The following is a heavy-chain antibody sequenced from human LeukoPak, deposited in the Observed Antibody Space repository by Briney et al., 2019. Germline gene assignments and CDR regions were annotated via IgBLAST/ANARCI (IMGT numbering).Heavy chain of an antibody. CDR2: IYYSGST. V-gene: IGHV4-39*01. D-gene: IGHD3-10*01. Sequence: SETLSLTCAVSGGSISSNSYYWGWIRQPPGKGLEWIGSIYYSGSTYYNPSLKSRVTISVDTSKNQFSLKLSSVTAADTAVYYCARHRFIVRGVRTRRGYFDYWGQGTLVTVSS. CDR3: ARHRFIVRGVRTRRGYFDY. J-gene: IGHJ4*02. CDR1: GGSISSNSYY.